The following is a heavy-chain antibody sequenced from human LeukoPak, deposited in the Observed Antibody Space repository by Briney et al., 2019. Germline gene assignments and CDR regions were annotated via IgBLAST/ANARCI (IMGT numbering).Heavy chain of an antibody. J-gene: IGHJ4*02. V-gene: IGHV3-74*01. Sequence: PGGSLRLSCAASGFTFSSYWMHWVRQAPGKGLVWVSRINTDGSSTSYADSVKGRFTISRDNAKNTLYLQMNSLRAEDTAVYYCATPLIVGATNPFDYWGQGTLVTVSS. CDR2: INTDGSST. D-gene: IGHD1-26*01. CDR3: ATPLIVGATNPFDY. CDR1: GFTFSSYW.